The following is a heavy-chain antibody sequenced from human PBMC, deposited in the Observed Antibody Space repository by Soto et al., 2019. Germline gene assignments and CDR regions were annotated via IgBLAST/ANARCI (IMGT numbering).Heavy chain of an antibody. CDR1: GDSVSSGGAY. J-gene: IGHJ4*02. Sequence: QVQLQESGPGLVKPSQTLSLTCTVSGDSVSSGGAYWSWIRQHPGKGLEWIGYIYYSGSANYTPSLKSRLTISLDTSQNQVSLRLSSVTAADTAVYYCARLKSRYYKIISSSFDYWGRGTLFTVSS. V-gene: IGHV4-31*03. CDR2: IYYSGSA. CDR3: ARLKSRYYKIISSSFDY. D-gene: IGHD3-10*01.